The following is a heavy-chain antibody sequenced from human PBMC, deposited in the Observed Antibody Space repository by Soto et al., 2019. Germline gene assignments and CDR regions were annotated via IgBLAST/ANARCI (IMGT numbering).Heavy chain of an antibody. J-gene: IGHJ3*01. D-gene: IGHD3-10*01. CDR3: AGSFKYGSGTFDALDV. CDR1: GGTSAAYV. CDR2: IIPIFGTA. V-gene: IGHV1-69*01. Sequence: QVLLVQSGTEVKKPGSSVKVSCQASGGTSAAYVLPGGRRAPGQGLEGMGGIIPIFGTANYAQRFQGRVSITADESSSTAYMELSSLKSEDTAVYYCAGSFKYGSGTFDALDVWGHGTMVMVSS.